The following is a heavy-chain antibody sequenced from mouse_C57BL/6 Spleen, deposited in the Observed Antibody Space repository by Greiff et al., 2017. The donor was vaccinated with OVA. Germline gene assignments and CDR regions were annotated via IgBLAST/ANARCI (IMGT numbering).Heavy chain of an antibody. CDR1: GFTFSDYY. CDR2: ISNGGGST. D-gene: IGHD2-4*01. CDR3: TIENNDDYDRANAMDY. J-gene: IGHJ4*01. Sequence: EVKLQESGGGLVQPGGSLKLSCAASGFTFSDYYMYWVRQTPGKRLEWVAYISNGGGSTYYPDTVKGRFTISRDNAKNTRYLQMSRLKSEDTAMYYFTIENNDDYDRANAMDYWGQGTSVTVSS. V-gene: IGHV5-12*01.